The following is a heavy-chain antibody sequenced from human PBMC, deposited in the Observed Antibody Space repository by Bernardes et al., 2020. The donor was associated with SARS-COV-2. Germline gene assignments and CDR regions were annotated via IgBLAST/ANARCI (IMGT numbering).Heavy chain of an antibody. J-gene: IGHJ4*02. CDR1: GYTFTDYY. CDR3: ARDFRLVTYSDTTDHPLDY. CDR2: INPHSGGT. D-gene: IGHD3-22*01. Sequence: ASVKVSCKGSGYTFTDYYIHWVRQAPGQGLEWMGWINPHSGGTNYAQNFQGRVTMTRDTSVSTAYMELSRLRSDDTAVYYCARDFRLVTYSDTTDHPLDYWGQGTLVTVSS. V-gene: IGHV1-2*02.